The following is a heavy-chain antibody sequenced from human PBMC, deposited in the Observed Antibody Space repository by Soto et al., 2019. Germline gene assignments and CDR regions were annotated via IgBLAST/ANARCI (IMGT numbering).Heavy chain of an antibody. CDR3: ARDHYSYYYGSGSSPYGMDV. CDR2: IWYDGSNK. V-gene: IGHV3-33*01. Sequence: PGGSLRLSCAASGFTFSSYGMHWVRQAPGKGLEWVAVIWYDGSNKYYADSVKGRFTISRDNSKNTLYLQMNSLRAEDTAVYYCARDHYSYYYGSGSSPYGMDVWGQGTTVTVSS. J-gene: IGHJ6*02. CDR1: GFTFSSYG. D-gene: IGHD3-10*01.